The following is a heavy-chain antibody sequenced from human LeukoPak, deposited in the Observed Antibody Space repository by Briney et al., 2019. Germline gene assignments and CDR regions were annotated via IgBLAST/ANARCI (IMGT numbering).Heavy chain of an antibody. CDR1: GFTFSSYA. CDR2: ISKGSGTT. D-gene: IGHD3-16*01. CDR3: AKRGVYYFDN. Sequence: SGGSLRLSCAASGFTFSSYAMSWVRQAPGKGLEWVSSISKGSGTTYYTDSVKGRFTISRDNSKNTLYLQMNSLRAEDTAVYYCAKRGVYYFDNWGQGTLVTVSS. V-gene: IGHV3-23*01. J-gene: IGHJ4*02.